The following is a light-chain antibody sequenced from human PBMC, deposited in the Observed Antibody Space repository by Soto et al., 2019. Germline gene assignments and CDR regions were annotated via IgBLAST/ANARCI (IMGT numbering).Light chain of an antibody. CDR1: SSNIGAGYD. CDR3: QSYDSSLSGPRV. Sequence: QSVLTQPPSVSGAPGQRVTISCTGSSSNIGAGYDVHWYQQLPGTAPKLLIYGNSNRPSGVPDRFSGSKSGTSASLAITGLQAEDEADYYCQSYDSSLSGPRVFGGGTKHTVL. J-gene: IGLJ2*01. V-gene: IGLV1-40*01. CDR2: GNS.